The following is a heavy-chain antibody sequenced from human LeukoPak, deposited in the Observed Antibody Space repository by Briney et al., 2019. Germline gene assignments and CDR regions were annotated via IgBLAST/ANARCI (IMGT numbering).Heavy chain of an antibody. CDR2: IYYSGST. CDR1: GGSISSHY. CDR3: ARDSSSNYGIDY. D-gene: IGHD4-11*01. J-gene: IGHJ4*02. Sequence: SETLSLTCTVSGGSISSHYWSWIRHPPGKGLEWIGYIYYSGSTNYNPSLKSRVTISVDTSKNQFSLKLSSVTAADTAVYYCARDSSSNYGIDYWGQGTLVTVSS. V-gene: IGHV4-59*11.